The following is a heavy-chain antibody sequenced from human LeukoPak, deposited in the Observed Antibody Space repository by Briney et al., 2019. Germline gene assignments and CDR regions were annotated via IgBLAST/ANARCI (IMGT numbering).Heavy chain of an antibody. CDR1: GYTLTELS. V-gene: IGHV1-8*03. CDR2: MNPNSGNT. J-gene: IGHJ4*02. CDR3: ARGLMYYDILTGYYKTPSLDY. D-gene: IGHD3-9*01. Sequence: ASVKVSCKVSGYTLTELSMHWVRQATGQGLEWMGWMNPNSGNTGYAQKFQGRVTITRNTSISTAYMELSSLRSEDTAVYYCARGLMYYDILTGYYKTPSLDYWGQGTLVTVSS.